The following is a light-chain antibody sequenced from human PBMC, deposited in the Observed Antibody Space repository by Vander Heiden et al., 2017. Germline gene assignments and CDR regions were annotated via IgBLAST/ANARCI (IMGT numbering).Light chain of an antibody. CDR1: NTAVGGYNY. J-gene: IGLJ1*01. CDR2: EVT. V-gene: IGLV2-8*01. Sequence: QSALTQPPSASGSPGQSVTISCTGTNTAVGGYNYVSWYQQSPGKAPKLIIYEVTKRPSGVPDRFSASKSGNTASLTVSGLQAEDEADYYCSSYGGRNNYVFGSGTKITVL. CDR3: SSYGGRNNYV.